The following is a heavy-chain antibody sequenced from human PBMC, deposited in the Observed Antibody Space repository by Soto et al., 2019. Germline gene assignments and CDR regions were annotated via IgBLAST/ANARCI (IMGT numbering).Heavy chain of an antibody. Sequence: SLRLYCAAAGFTFSEAWMSWVRQAPGKGLDWVGRIKSKSDGGTTEYAAPVRGRFTISRDDSKNTLYLQMNSLKTEDTAVYYCTTDLWRIAVVVGSTGYFNPWGQGTPVTVSS. CDR2: IKSKSDGGTT. D-gene: IGHD2-15*01. V-gene: IGHV3-15*01. CDR3: TTDLWRIAVVVGSTGYFNP. J-gene: IGHJ5*02. CDR1: GFTFSEAW.